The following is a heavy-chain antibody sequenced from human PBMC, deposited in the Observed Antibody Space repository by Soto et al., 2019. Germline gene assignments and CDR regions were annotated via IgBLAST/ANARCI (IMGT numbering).Heavy chain of an antibody. J-gene: IGHJ6*01. V-gene: IGHV3-7*01. Sequence: GGSLRLSCEASGLVFSSFWMSWVRQAPGKGLEWVAYIKQDGSEKYYVDSVKGRFTISRDNPRSSLYLQMNNLRAEDTAVYYCARGHKGLEVWGQGTTVTVAS. CDR2: IKQDGSEK. CDR3: ARGHKGLEV. CDR1: GLVFSSFW.